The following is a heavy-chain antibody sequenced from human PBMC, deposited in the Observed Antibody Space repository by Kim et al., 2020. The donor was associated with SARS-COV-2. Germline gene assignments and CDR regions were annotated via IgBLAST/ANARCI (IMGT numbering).Heavy chain of an antibody. CDR2: ISWNSGSI. CDR1: GFSFDDYA. Sequence: GGSLRLSCAASGFSFDDYAMHWVRQAPGKGLEWVSSISWNSGSIGYADSVKGRFTISRDNAKNSLYLQMNSLRAEDTALYYCAKTFYDSSGWYDYWGQGTLVTVSS. J-gene: IGHJ4*02. CDR3: AKTFYDSSGWYDY. V-gene: IGHV3-9*01. D-gene: IGHD3-22*01.